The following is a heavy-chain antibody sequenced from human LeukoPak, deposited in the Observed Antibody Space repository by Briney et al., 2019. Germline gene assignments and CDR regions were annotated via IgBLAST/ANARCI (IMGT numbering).Heavy chain of an antibody. J-gene: IGHJ4*02. CDR1: GYTFTSYA. CDR2: INAGNGNT. V-gene: IGHV1-3*01. D-gene: IGHD6-19*01. Sequence: ASVKVSCKASGYTFTSYAMHWVRQAPGQRLEGMGWINAGNGNTKYSQKLQGRVTITRDTSASTAYMELSSLRSEDTAVYYCARDKVDSSGSLDYWGQGTLVTVSS. CDR3: ARDKVDSSGSLDY.